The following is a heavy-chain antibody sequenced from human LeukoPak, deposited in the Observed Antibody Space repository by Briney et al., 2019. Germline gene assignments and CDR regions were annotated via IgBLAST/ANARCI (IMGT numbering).Heavy chain of an antibody. D-gene: IGHD6-19*01. CDR2: INPNSGGT. CDR1: GYTFTGYY. J-gene: IGHJ4*02. Sequence: AXVKVSCKASGYTFTGYYMHWVRQAPGQGLEWMGRINPNSGGTNYAKKFQGRVTMTRDTSISTAYMELSRLRSDDTAVYYCARVRSSGWYEAGLDYWCQGTLVTVSS. V-gene: IGHV1-2*06. CDR3: ARVRSSGWYEAGLDY.